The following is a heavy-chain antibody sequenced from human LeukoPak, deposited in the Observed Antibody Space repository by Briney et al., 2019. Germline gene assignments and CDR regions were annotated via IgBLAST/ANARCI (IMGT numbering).Heavy chain of an antibody. CDR3: ARDRGVRGVSPVPLVY. D-gene: IGHD3-10*01. J-gene: IGHJ4*02. Sequence: PGGSLRLSCAASGFTFSSYGMHWVRQAPGKGLEWVAVIWYDGSNKYYADSVKGRFTISRDNSKNTLYLQMNSLRAEDTAVYYCARDRGVRGVSPVPLVYWGQGTLVTVSS. CDR2: IWYDGSNK. CDR1: GFTFSSYG. V-gene: IGHV3-33*01.